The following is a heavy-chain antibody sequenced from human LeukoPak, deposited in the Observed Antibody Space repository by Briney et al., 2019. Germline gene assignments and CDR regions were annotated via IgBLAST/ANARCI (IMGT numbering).Heavy chain of an antibody. V-gene: IGHV3-30*03. CDR1: GFTFSSYG. D-gene: IGHD4-17*01. CDR2: ISYDGSNK. Sequence: GGSLRLSCAASGFTFSSYGMHWVRQAPGKGLEWVAVISYDGSNKYYADSVKGRFTISRDNSKNTLYLQMNSLRDEDTAVYYCARDTLLYADSPDAFDMWGQGTMVTVSS. J-gene: IGHJ3*02. CDR3: ARDTLLYADSPDAFDM.